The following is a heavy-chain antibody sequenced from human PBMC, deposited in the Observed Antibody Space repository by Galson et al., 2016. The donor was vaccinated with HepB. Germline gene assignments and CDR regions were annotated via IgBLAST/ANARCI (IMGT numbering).Heavy chain of an antibody. CDR3: ARERTVITP. Sequence: LEWIGYIYYSGSTHYNPSLKSRVTISVDTSKNQFSLNLTSVTAADTALYYCARERTVITPWGQGALVTVSS. D-gene: IGHD3-10*01. J-gene: IGHJ5*02. CDR2: IYYSGST. V-gene: IGHV4-59*01.